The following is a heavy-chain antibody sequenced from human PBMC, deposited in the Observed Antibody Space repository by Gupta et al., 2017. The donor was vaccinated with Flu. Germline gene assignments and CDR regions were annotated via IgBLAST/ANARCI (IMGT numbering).Heavy chain of an antibody. V-gene: IGHV1-58*02. D-gene: IGHD3-10*01. CDR2: IVVGSGNT. J-gene: IGHJ5*02. CDR3: TVDPVWFGEVLEKRLDP. Sequence: QMHPVQSGPEVKKPGTSVKVSCKASGFTSTSAAIQWVRQARGQGLEWMGWIVVGSGNTNYAQKFQDRVTITRDMSTRTAYMELNSLRSEDTAVYYCTVDPVWFGEVLEKRLDPWGQGTLVTVSS. CDR1: GFTSTSAA.